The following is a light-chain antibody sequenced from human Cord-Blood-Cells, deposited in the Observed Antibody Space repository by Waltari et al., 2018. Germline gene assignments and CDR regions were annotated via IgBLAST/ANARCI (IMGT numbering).Light chain of an antibody. J-gene: IGKJ5*01. CDR2: DAS. V-gene: IGKV3-11*01. Sequence: EIVLTQSPATLSLSPGERATLSCRASQSVSSYLAWYQQKPGQAPRLLIYDASNRATCIPARFSGSGSGTDFTLTISSLEPEDFAVYYCQQRSNWPQITFGQGTRLEIK. CDR1: QSVSSY. CDR3: QQRSNWPQIT.